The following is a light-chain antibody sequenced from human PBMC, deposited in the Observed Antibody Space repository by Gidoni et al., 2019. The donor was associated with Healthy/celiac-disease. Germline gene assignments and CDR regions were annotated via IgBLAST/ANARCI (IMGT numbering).Light chain of an antibody. CDR1: SSDVGGYNY. V-gene: IGLV2-14*01. CDR2: EVS. J-gene: IGLJ2*01. CDR3: SSYTSSSTVV. Sequence: QSALTQPAYVSGSPGQSITISCTGTSSDVGGYNYVSWYHQHPGKAPKLMIYEVSNRPSGVSNRFSGSKSGNTASLTISGLQAEDEADYYCSSYTSSSTVVFGGGTKLTVL.